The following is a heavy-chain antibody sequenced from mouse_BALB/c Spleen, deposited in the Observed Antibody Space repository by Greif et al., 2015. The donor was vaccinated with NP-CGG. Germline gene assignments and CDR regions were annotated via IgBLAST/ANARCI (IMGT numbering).Heavy chain of an antibody. J-gene: IGHJ3*01. CDR3: ARVFTTVEGAWSAY. V-gene: IGHV5-9-3*01. CDR1: GFTFSSYA. Sequence: EVQVVESGGGLVKPGGSLKLSCAASGFTFSSYAMSWVRQTPEKRLEWVATISSGGSYTYYPDSVKGRFTISGDNAKNTLYLQMSSLRSEDTAMYYCARVFTTVEGAWSAYWGQGTLVTVSA. D-gene: IGHD1-1*01. CDR2: ISSGGSYT.